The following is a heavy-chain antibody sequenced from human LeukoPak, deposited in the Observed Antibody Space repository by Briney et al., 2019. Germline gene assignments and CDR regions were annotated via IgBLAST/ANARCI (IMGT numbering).Heavy chain of an antibody. Sequence: SETLSLTCTVSGGSISSYYWSWIRQPPGKGLEWIGYIYYSGSTNYNPSLKSRVTISVDTSKNLFSLKLSSVTAADTAVYYCARGKPILTGYYRPHFDYWGQGTLVTVSS. CDR3: ARGKPILTGYYRPHFDY. CDR1: GGSISSYY. J-gene: IGHJ4*02. D-gene: IGHD3-9*01. V-gene: IGHV4-59*12. CDR2: IYYSGST.